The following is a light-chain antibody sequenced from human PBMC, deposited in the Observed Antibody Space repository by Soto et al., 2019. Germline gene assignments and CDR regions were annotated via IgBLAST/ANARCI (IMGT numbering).Light chain of an antibody. CDR2: DVI. CDR1: SSDVGGYNY. CDR3: SSYTSSSSFV. Sequence: QSALTQPASMSGSPGQSITISCTGTSSDVGGYNYVSWYQQHPGKAPKVMIYDVIKRPSGISTRFSGSKSGNTASLTISGLQAEDEADYYCSSYTSSSSFVFGGGTKLTVL. J-gene: IGLJ2*01. V-gene: IGLV2-14*01.